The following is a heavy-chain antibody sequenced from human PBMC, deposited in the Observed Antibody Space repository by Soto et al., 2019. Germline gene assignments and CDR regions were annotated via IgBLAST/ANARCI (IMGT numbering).Heavy chain of an antibody. D-gene: IGHD2-2*01. CDR3: ARERYCSSISCPTGAFDI. Sequence: EVQLVESGGGLVQPGGSQRLSCAASGFTFSSYAMHWVRQAPGKGLEYVSGISGNGNNTYYANSVKGRFTISRDNFKITXXLQMGSLRAEDMAVYYCARERYCSSISCPTGAFDIWGQGTLVTVSS. J-gene: IGHJ3*02. CDR1: GFTFSSYA. CDR2: ISGNGNNT. V-gene: IGHV3-64*01.